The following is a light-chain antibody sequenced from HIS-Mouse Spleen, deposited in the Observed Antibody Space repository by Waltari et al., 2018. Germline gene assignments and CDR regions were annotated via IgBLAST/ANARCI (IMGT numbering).Light chain of an antibody. CDR1: SSDVGGYNS. V-gene: IGLV2-14*01. Sequence: QSALTQPASVSGSPGQSITISCTGTSSDVGGYNSFSWYQQHPGKAPKLMIYQVSNRPSGVSNRFSGSKSGNTASLTISGLQAEDEADYYCSSYTSSSTYVFGTGTKVTVL. CDR3: SSYTSSSTYV. J-gene: IGLJ1*01. CDR2: QVS.